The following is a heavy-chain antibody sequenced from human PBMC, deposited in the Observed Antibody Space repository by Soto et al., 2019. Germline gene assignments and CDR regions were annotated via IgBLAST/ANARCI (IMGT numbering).Heavy chain of an antibody. CDR1: GFVVTDYY. J-gene: IGHJ3*01. Sequence: PGGSLRLSCAASGFVVTDYYMSWVRQAPGKGLEWVAVFLIGGDTHYGASVKGRFTISRDTSKNTLSLQLNSLRAADTAVYYCAREPLWSDPLRLDAFDLWGQGTMVTGSS. D-gene: IGHD3-3*01. CDR2: FLIGGDT. V-gene: IGHV3-53*01. CDR3: AREPLWSDPLRLDAFDL.